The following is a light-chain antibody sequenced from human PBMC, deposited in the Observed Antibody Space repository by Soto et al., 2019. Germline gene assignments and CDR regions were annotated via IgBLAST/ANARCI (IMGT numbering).Light chain of an antibody. V-gene: IGLV2-14*01. CDR2: DVS. CDR3: SSYTSSSTYV. J-gene: IGLJ1*01. CDR1: SSDVGGYNY. Sequence: HSVLTQPASVFGSPGQSITISCTGTSSDVGGYNYVSWYQQHPGKAPKLMIYDVSNRPSGVSNRFSGSKSGNTASLTISGLQAEDEADYYSSSYTSSSTYVFGTGTKVTVL.